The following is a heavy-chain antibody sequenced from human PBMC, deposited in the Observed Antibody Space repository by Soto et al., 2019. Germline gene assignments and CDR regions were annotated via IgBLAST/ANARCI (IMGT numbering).Heavy chain of an antibody. V-gene: IGHV3-74*01. J-gene: IGHJ3*02. D-gene: IGHD2-15*01. CDR3: ARGLRYCSGGSCLGAFDI. CDR2: INSDGSST. CDR1: GFTFSSDW. Sequence: EVQLVESGGGLVQPGGSLRLSCAASGFTFSSDWMHWVRQAPGKGLVWVSRINSDGSSTRYADSVKGRVTISRDNAKNTLDLQMNSLIAEDTAVYYCARGLRYCSGGSCLGAFDIWGQGTMVTVSS.